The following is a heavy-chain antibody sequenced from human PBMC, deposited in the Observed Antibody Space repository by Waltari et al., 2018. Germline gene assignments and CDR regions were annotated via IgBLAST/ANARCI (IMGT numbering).Heavy chain of an antibody. Sequence: QVQLVQSGAEVKKPGSSVTVSCKASGGPFSSYAISWVRQAPGQGLEWMGRIIRIFGTANYEQKFQGRGTITADKSTSKAYMELSSLRSEDTAGYYCARWVAGAFDIWGQGTMVTVSS. J-gene: IGHJ3*02. CDR2: IIRIFGTA. CDR1: GGPFSSYA. V-gene: IGHV1-69*08. D-gene: IGHD2-21*01. CDR3: ARWVAGAFDI.